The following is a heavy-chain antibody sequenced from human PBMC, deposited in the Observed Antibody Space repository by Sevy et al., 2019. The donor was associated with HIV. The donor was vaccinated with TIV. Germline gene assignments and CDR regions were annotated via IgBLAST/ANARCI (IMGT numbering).Heavy chain of an antibody. D-gene: IGHD6-6*01. CDR2: INPNSGGT. CDR1: GYTFTGYY. Sequence: AALKVSCKASGYTFTGYYMHWVRQAPGQGLEWMGWINPNSGGTNYAQKFQGRVTMTRDTSISTAYMELSRLRSDDTAVYYCARATLVRWFDPWGQGTLVTVSS. J-gene: IGHJ5*02. V-gene: IGHV1-2*02. CDR3: ARATLVRWFDP.